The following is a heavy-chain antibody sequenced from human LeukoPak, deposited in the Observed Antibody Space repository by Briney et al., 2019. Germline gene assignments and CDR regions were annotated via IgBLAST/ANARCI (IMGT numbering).Heavy chain of an antibody. Sequence: SETLSLTCAVYGGSFSGDYWSWISQPPGKGLEWIGEINHSGSTNYNPSLKSRVTISVDSSKNQFSLKLTSVTAADTAVYYCSRQNFVVVTAIRIVDYWGQGTLVTVSS. CDR3: SRQNFVVVTAIRIVDY. D-gene: IGHD2-21*02. V-gene: IGHV4-34*01. J-gene: IGHJ4*02. CDR1: GGSFSGDY. CDR2: INHSGST.